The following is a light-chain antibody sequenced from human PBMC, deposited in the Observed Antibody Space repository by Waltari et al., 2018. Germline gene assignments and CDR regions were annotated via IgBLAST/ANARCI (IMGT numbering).Light chain of an antibody. CDR2: GNN. CDR3: QSYDSSLSGSV. J-gene: IGLJ7*01. Sequence: QSVLTQPPSVSGAPGQRVTIPCTGSSSNIGAGYYVHWYQRLPGTAPKLLIYGNNNRPSGVPERFSGSKSGTSASLAITGLQAEDEADYYCQSYDSSLSGSVFGGGTQLTVL. V-gene: IGLV1-40*01. CDR1: SSNIGAGYY.